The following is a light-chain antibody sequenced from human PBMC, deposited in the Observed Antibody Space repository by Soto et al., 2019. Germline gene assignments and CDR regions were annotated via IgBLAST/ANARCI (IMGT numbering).Light chain of an antibody. CDR2: GAS. V-gene: IGKV1-39*01. Sequence: DIQITQPPSSLSASVGDRVTITCRASQSISISLNWYQLKPGKASNLLMYGASYLKSGVPTRFSGSGSGTDFTLTISSLQPEDFATYYCQQTYTNPEITFGQGTRLEIK. J-gene: IGKJ5*01. CDR3: QQTYTNPEIT. CDR1: QSISIS.